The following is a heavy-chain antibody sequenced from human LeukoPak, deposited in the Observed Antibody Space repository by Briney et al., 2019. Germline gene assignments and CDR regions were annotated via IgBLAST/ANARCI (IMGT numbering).Heavy chain of an antibody. V-gene: IGHV3-30*03. CDR3: TRPAPPGGIVYGFHI. D-gene: IGHD3-16*02. J-gene: IGHJ3*02. CDR2: ISYDGNYR. Sequence: GRSLRLSCAASGFIFTTYAMHWVPQAPGKGLEWVAIISYDGNYRNYADSVKGRFTISRDNSKNTLYLQMNSLGAEDTAVYYCTRPAPPGGIVYGFHIWGQGTMVTVSS. CDR1: GFIFTTYA.